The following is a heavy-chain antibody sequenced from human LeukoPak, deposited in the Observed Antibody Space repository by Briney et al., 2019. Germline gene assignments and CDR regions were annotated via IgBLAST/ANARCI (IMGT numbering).Heavy chain of an antibody. CDR1: GASISSSSYY. V-gene: IGHV4-39*01. CDR2: IDYSGST. Sequence: SESLSLTCIVSGASISSSSYYWGWIRQPPGKGLEWIGCIDYSGSTYYNPSLKSRVTMSVDTSKNQFSLKLSYVTAADTAVYFCARHGSGWRDRVHFQHWGQGTLVTVSS. CDR3: ARHGSGWRDRVHFQH. J-gene: IGHJ1*01. D-gene: IGHD6-19*01.